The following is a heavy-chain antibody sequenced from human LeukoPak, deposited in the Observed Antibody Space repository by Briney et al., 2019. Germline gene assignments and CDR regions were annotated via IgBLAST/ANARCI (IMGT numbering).Heavy chain of an antibody. J-gene: IGHJ4*02. V-gene: IGHV3-11*06. D-gene: IGHD2-8*01. CDR2: ISSSSGYT. CDR1: GFTFSDYY. Sequence: GGSLSLSCAASGFTFSDYYMSWIRQAPGKGLEWVSYISSSSGYTNYADSVKGRFTISRDNAKNSLYLQMNSLRAEDTAVYYCARVDEGRNGVTVGYWGQGTLVTVSS. CDR3: ARVDEGRNGVTVGY.